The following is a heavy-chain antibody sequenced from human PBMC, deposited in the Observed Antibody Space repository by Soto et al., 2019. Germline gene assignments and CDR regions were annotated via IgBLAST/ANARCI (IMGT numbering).Heavy chain of an antibody. J-gene: IGHJ5*02. CDR2: ISSSALST. Sequence: VQLLESGGGLVQPGGSLSLSCAASGFTFSSYAMSWVRQAPGKGLEWVSVISSSALSTYYADSVKGRFTISRDNSKNMLYLDMNSLRVEDTAVYYCAKRIYGDYGYTWFDPWGQGTLVTVSS. V-gene: IGHV3-23*01. CDR1: GFTFSSYA. CDR3: AKRIYGDYGYTWFDP. D-gene: IGHD4-17*01.